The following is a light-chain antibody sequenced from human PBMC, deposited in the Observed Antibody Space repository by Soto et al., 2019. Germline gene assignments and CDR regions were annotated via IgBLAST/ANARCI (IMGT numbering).Light chain of an antibody. J-gene: IGKJ5*01. Sequence: DIQMTQSPSSVSASVGDRVTITCRASQGIGNWLAWYQQRPGKAPKVLIYGATSLESGVPSRFSGSGSGTDFTLTIDSLQSEDFATYYCLQGDRFPITFGQGTRLEIK. CDR2: GAT. CDR3: LQGDRFPIT. V-gene: IGKV1D-12*01. CDR1: QGIGNW.